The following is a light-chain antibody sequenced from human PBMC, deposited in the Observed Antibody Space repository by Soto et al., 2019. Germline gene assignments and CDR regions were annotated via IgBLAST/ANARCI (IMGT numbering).Light chain of an antibody. CDR1: QSVRNY. Sequence: EIVLTQSPATLSLSPGERATLSCRASQSVRNYLAWYQQKPGQAPRLLIYDASNRAAGIPARFSGSGSETDFTLSISSLEPEDFAVYYCQQRNVWPLTFGQGTKLEIK. V-gene: IGKV3-11*01. CDR3: QQRNVWPLT. CDR2: DAS. J-gene: IGKJ1*01.